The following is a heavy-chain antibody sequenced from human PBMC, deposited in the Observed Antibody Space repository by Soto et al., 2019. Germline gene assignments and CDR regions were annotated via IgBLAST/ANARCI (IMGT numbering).Heavy chain of an antibody. CDR1: GGTFSSYA. V-gene: IGHV1-69*13. J-gene: IGHJ5*02. Sequence: SVKVSCKASGGTFSSYAISWVRQAPGQGLEWMGGIIPIFGTANYAQKFQGRVTITADESTSTAYMELSSLRSEDTAVYYCARANELRLVYWLLVASDRFDPWGQGTLVPVSS. CDR3: ARANELRLVYWLLVASDRFDP. CDR2: IIPIFGTA. D-gene: IGHD3-3*01.